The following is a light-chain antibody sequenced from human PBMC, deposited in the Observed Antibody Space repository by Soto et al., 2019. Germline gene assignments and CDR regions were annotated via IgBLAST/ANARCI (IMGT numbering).Light chain of an antibody. CDR2: GAS. CDR1: QSVAGN. J-gene: IGKJ1*01. CDR3: QQYNNWPQT. V-gene: IGKV3-15*01. Sequence: EIVMTQSPATLSVSPGERATLSCRASQSVAGNLAWYQQKPGQAPRLLIYGASTRATGIPAWFSGSGSGTEFTLTISSLQSEDFAVYYCQQYNNWPQTFGQGTKVEIK.